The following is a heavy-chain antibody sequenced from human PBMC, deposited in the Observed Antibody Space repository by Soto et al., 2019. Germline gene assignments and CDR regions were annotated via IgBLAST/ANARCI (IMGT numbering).Heavy chain of an antibody. D-gene: IGHD6-13*01. V-gene: IGHV3-23*01. CDR3: ARVDLGSSWFSDLID. J-gene: IGHJ4*02. CDR1: GFTFSSYS. Sequence: EVQLLQSGGGLVQPGGSLRLSCAASGFTFSSYSMTWVRQAPGKGLEWVSSITGGGGSRYYADSVKGRFTISRDNSKKNLDLQMNGLRVEDTALYYCARVDLGSSWFSDLIDWGQGARVTVS. CDR2: ITGGGGSR.